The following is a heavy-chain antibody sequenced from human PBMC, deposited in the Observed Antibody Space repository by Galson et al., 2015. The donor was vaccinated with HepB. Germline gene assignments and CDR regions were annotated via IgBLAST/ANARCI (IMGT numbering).Heavy chain of an antibody. J-gene: IGHJ5*02. Sequence: SVKVSCKASGYTFTSYDINWVRQATGQGLEWMGWMNPNSGNTGYAQKFQGRVTMTRNTSINTAYMELSSLRSEDTAVYYCARGRPWATSTYNWFDPWGQGTLVTVSS. D-gene: IGHD5-12*01. CDR1: GYTFTSYD. V-gene: IGHV1-8*01. CDR3: ARGRPWATSTYNWFDP. CDR2: MNPNSGNT.